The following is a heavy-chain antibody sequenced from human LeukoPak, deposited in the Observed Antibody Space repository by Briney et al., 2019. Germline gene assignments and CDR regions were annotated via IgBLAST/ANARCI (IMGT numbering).Heavy chain of an antibody. D-gene: IGHD3-22*01. CDR1: GGSISSYY. J-gene: IGHJ4*02. CDR2: IYYSGST. CDR3: ARVRLDYDSSGYYFDY. Sequence: SETLSLTCTVSGGSISSYYWSWIRQPPGKGLEWIGYIYYSGSTNYNPSLKSRVTISVDTSKNQFSLKLSSVTAADTAVYYCARVRLDYDSSGYYFDYWGQGTLVTVSS. V-gene: IGHV4-59*01.